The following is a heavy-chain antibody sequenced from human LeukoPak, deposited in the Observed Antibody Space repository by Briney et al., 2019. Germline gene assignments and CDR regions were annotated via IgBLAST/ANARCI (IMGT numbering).Heavy chain of an antibody. D-gene: IGHD3-22*01. J-gene: IGHJ4*02. V-gene: IGHV1-69*05. CDR1: GGTFSSYA. Sequence: SVKVSCKASGGTFSSYAISWVRQAPGQGLEWMGRIIPIFGTANYAQKFQGRVTITTDESTSTAYMELSSLRSEYTAVYYCARDRGLYYYDSSGYPFPDYWGQGTLVTVSS. CDR2: IIPIFGTA. CDR3: ARDRGLYYYDSSGYPFPDY.